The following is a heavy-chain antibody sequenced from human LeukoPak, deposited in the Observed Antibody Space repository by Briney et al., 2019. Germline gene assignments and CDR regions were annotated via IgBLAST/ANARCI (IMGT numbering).Heavy chain of an antibody. CDR3: ARQGKDSSGYYSWFDP. D-gene: IGHD3-22*01. V-gene: IGHV4-38-2*01. J-gene: IGHJ5*02. CDR1: GYSISSGYY. Sequence: PSETLSLTCAVSGYSISSGYYWGWIRQPPGKGLEWIGRIYHSGSTYYNPSLKSRVTISVDTSKNQFSLKLSSATAADTAVYYCARQGKDSSGYYSWFDPWGQGTLVTVSS. CDR2: IYHSGST.